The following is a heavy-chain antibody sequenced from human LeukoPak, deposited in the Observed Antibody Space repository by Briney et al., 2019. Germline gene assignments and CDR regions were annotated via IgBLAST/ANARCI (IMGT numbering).Heavy chain of an antibody. CDR2: INHSGST. D-gene: IGHD1-26*01. J-gene: IGHJ3*02. V-gene: IGHV4-34*01. Sequence: PSETLSLTCAVYGGSFSGYYWSWIRQPPGKGLEWIGEINHSGSTNYNPSLKSRVTISVDTSKNQFSLKLSSVTAADTAVYYCARFKWELLGGAFDIWGQGTMVTVSS. CDR3: ARFKWELLGGAFDI. CDR1: GGSFSGYY.